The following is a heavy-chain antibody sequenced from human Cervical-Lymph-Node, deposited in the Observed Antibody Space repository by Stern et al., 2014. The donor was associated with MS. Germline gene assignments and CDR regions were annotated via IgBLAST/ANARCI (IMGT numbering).Heavy chain of an antibody. J-gene: IGHJ6*02. CDR3: ARGLMITFGGNTVHGYHGLDV. Sequence: MQLVESGAVVKKPGASLKVSCETSGYTFTTYDVSWVRQATGQGLEWMGWMNPNSGKTAYAPKFQGRVTMTRNTSISTAYMEMSSLSSEDTAVYYCARGLMITFGGNTVHGYHGLDVWGQGTTVTVSS. CDR2: MNPNSGKT. CDR1: GYTFTTYD. V-gene: IGHV1-8*01. D-gene: IGHD3-16*01.